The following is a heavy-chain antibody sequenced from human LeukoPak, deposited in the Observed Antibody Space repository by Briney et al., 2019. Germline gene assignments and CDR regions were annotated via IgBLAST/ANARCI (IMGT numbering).Heavy chain of an antibody. V-gene: IGHV3-7*03. CDR1: GFTFSNAW. CDR3: ARDKEVYYYASGSLGY. CDR2: IKQDGSEK. J-gene: IGHJ4*02. D-gene: IGHD3-10*01. Sequence: GGSLRLSCAASGFTFSNAWMNWVRQAPGKGLEWVANIKQDGSEKYYVDSVKGRFTISRDNAKNSLYLQMNSLRAEDAAVYYCARDKEVYYYASGSLGYWGQGTLVTVSS.